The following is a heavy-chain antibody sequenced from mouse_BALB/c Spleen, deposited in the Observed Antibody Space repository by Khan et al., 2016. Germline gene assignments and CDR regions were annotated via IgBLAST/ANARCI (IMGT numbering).Heavy chain of an antibody. Sequence: EVQLQESGPGLVKPSQSLSLTCTVTGYSITSDYAWNWIRQFPGNKLEWMGYISYSGSTTYNPSLKSRISIPRDTSKNQFFLQLNSVATEDTATYYCARNYGSSYFDYWGQGTTLTVSS. CDR2: ISYSGST. D-gene: IGHD1-1*01. CDR1: GYSITSDYA. V-gene: IGHV3-2*02. CDR3: ARNYGSSYFDY. J-gene: IGHJ2*01.